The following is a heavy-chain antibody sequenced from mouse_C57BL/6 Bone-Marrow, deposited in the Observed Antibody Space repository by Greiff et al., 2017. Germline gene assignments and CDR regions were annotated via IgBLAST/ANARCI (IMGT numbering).Heavy chain of an antibody. D-gene: IGHD2-2*01. CDR3: ARRDGYDVCDAMDY. CDR2: IYPSNGVS. V-gene: IGHV1-31*01. CDR1: GYSFTGYY. Sequence: VQLQQSGPELVKPGASVKISCKASGYSFTGYYMHWVKQSHGNILDWIGNIYPSNGVSSYHPTFKGKATLTVDNSSSTAYLQLRSLTSEDSAGYYCARRDGYDVCDAMDYWGQGTSVTVSA. J-gene: IGHJ4*01.